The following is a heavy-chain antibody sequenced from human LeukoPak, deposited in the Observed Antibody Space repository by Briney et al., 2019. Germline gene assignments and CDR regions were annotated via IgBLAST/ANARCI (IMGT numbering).Heavy chain of an antibody. CDR1: GFTVSSNY. CDR3: ARAKPKNMVRGLIMRRESRYYFDY. V-gene: IGHV3-53*01. J-gene: IGHJ4*02. Sequence: PWGSLRLSCAASGFTVSSNYMSWVRQAPGKGLEWVSVIYSGGSTYYADSVKGRFTISRDNSKSTLYIQMNSLRAEDTAVYYCARAKPKNMVRGLIMRRESRYYFDYWGQGTLVTVSS. D-gene: IGHD3-10*01. CDR2: IYSGGST.